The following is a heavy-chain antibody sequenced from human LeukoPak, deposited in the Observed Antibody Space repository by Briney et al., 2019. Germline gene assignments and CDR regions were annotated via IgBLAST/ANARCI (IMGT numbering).Heavy chain of an antibody. CDR3: ARVDTAMVDGTAAFDI. V-gene: IGHV3-21*01. D-gene: IGHD5-18*01. Sequence: GGSLRLSCAASGFTFSSYDMTWVRQAPGKGLEWVSSISSSSSYIYYADSVKGRFTISRDNAKNSLYLQMNSLRAEDTAVYYCARVDTAMVDGTAAFDIWGQGTMVTVSS. J-gene: IGHJ3*02. CDR1: GFTFSSYD. CDR2: ISSSSSYI.